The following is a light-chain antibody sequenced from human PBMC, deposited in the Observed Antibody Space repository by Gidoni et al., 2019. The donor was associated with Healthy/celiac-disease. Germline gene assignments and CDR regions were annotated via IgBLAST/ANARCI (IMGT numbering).Light chain of an antibody. J-gene: IGLJ1*01. CDR3: AAWDDSLSGDYV. V-gene: IGLV1-47*01. Sequence: QSVLTQPPSASGTPGQRVTISCSGSSSNIGSNSVYWYQQLPGTAPKLLIYRNNQRPSGVSDRFSGSKSGTSASLAISGLRSEDEADYYCAAWDDSLSGDYVFGTGTKVTVL. CDR1: SSNIGSNS. CDR2: RNN.